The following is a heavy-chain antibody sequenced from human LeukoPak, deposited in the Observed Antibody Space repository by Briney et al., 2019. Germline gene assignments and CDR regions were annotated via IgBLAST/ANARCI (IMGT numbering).Heavy chain of an antibody. CDR3: AREGEGVYYYGSVSYSDY. V-gene: IGHV3-21*01. J-gene: IGHJ4*02. D-gene: IGHD3-10*01. Sequence: GGSLRLSCAASGFTFSSYSMNWVRQAPGKGLEWVSSISSSSSYIYYADSVKGRFTISRDNAKNSLYLQMNSLRAEDTAVYYCAREGEGVYYYGSVSYSDYWGQGTLVTVSP. CDR1: GFTFSSYS. CDR2: ISSSSSYI.